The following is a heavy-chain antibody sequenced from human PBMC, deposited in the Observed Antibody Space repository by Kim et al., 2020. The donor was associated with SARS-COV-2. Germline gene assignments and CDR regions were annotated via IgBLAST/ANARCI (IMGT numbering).Heavy chain of an antibody. CDR2: T. CDR3: ARSFDICGMDV. V-gene: IGHV3-13*01. Sequence: TYFPGSVKGRFTTSKENAKNCLYLQMNSLRAGDTAVYYCARSFDICGMDVWGQGNTVTVSS. J-gene: IGHJ6*02. D-gene: IGHD3-16*01.